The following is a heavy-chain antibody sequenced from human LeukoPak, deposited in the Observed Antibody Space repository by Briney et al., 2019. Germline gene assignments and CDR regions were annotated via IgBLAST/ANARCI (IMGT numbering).Heavy chain of an antibody. CDR1: GFTFGSYA. CDR2: INWGSNHI. V-gene: IGHV3-21*06. Sequence: PGGSLRLSCAATGFTFGSYAMSWVRQAPGKGLEWVSSINWGSNHIYYADAVQGRFTISRDNAKNSLYLQMNSLRAEDTAIYYCARDNSGWSRDYWGQGTLVTVSS. D-gene: IGHD6-19*01. J-gene: IGHJ4*02. CDR3: ARDNSGWSRDY.